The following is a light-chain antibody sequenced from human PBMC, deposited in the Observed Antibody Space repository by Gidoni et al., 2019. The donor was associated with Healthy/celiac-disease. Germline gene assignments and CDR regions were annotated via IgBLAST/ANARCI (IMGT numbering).Light chain of an antibody. CDR3: QQYNSYWT. Sequence: GDRVTITCRASQSMSSWLAWYQQKPGKAPKLLIYDASSLESGVPSRFSGSGSGTEFTLTISSLQPDDFATYYCQQYNSYWTFGQGTKVEIK. CDR2: DAS. V-gene: IGKV1-5*01. J-gene: IGKJ1*01. CDR1: QSMSSW.